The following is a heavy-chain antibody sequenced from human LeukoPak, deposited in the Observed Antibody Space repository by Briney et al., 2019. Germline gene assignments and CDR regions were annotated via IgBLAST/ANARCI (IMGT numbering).Heavy chain of an antibody. CDR2: INPNRGVT. D-gene: IGHD3-10*01. CDR3: ERVLMVRGVISVNMDV. V-gene: IGHV1-2*02. CDR1: GYTFTGYY. J-gene: IGHJ6*03. Sequence: ASVKVSCKASGYTFTGYYMHWVRQAPGQGLEWMGWINPNRGVTNYAQKFQGRVTMTRETSISTAYMELSRLSSDDTAVYYCERVLMVRGVISVNMDVWGKGTTVTVSS.